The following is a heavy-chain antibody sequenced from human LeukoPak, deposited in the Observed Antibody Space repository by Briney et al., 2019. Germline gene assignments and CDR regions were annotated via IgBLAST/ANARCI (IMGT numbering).Heavy chain of an antibody. V-gene: IGHV3-33*01. CDR3: ARAMRSGYDY. Sequence: GSLRLSCAASGFTFNNYGMHWVRQAPGKGLEWVAAIWYDGSNKYYADSVKGRFTISRDNAKNSLYLQMNSLRDKDTAVYYCARAMRSGYDYWGQGTLVTVSS. CDR2: IWYDGSNK. D-gene: IGHD5-12*01. J-gene: IGHJ4*02. CDR1: GFTFNNYG.